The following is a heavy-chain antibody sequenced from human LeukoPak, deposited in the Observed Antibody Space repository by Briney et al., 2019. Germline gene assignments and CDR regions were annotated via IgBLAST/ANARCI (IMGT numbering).Heavy chain of an antibody. CDR3: ARGQYYYGG. D-gene: IGHD3-10*01. CDR2: ISLDGINS. Sequence: QPGRSLRLSCAASGFTFSTYAIHWVRQAPGKGLEWVAVISLDGINSYYADSVKGRFTISRDNSKNTLDLQMNRLRAEDTALYYCARGQYYYGGWGQGTLVTVSS. J-gene: IGHJ4*02. CDR1: GFTFSTYA. V-gene: IGHV3-30-3*01.